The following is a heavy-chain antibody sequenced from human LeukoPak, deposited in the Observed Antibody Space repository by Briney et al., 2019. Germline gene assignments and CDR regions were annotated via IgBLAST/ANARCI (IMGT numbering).Heavy chain of an antibody. V-gene: IGHV4-39*01. CDR1: GGSFSTSSYY. D-gene: IGHD3-9*01. CDR2: IFYSGST. Sequence: PSETLSLTCTVSGGSFSTSSYYWGWVRQPPGTGLEWIGNIFYSGSTYYSPSLKSRVTISLDTSRNQFSLRLNSVTAADTAVYYCARHSSAYDILTGYVFDAFDIWGQGTMVTVSS. J-gene: IGHJ3*02. CDR3: ARHSSAYDILTGYVFDAFDI.